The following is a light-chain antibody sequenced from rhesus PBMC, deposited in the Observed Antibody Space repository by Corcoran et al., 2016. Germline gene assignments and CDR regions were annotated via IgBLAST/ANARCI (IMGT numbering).Light chain of an antibody. V-gene: IGKV2-73*01. CDR3: MQALQTPFT. Sequence: DIVMTQTPPSLPVTPGEPASISCRSSQSLLHTDGRTYLYWYLQKPGQPPRLLIYRVSNRFSGVPDRFSGRGAGTDFTLKISRVKAGDVGVYYCMQALQTPFTFGPGTKLDIK. J-gene: IGKJ3*01. CDR2: RVS. CDR1: QSLLHTDGRTY.